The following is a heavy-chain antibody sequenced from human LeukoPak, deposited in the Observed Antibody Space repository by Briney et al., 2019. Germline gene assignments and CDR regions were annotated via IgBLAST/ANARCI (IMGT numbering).Heavy chain of an antibody. V-gene: IGHV4-38-2*01. CDR2: IYHSGST. CDR1: GYSISSGYY. D-gene: IGHD3-3*01. Sequence: SETLSLTCAVSGYSISSGYYWGWIRQPPGKGLEWIGSIYHSGSTYYNPSLKSRVTISVDTSTNQFSLKLSSVTAADTAVYYCARRYYDFWSGYYPAAFDIWGQGTMVTVSS. CDR3: ARRYYDFWSGYYPAAFDI. J-gene: IGHJ3*02.